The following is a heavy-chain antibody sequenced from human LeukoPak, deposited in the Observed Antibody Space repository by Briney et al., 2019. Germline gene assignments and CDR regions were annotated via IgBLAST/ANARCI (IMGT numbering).Heavy chain of an antibody. CDR3: LLWSERTYYYYYMDV. V-gene: IGHV3-30*03. CDR1: GFTFSSYG. D-gene: IGHD1-1*01. J-gene: IGHJ6*03. CDR2: ITYEGGSK. Sequence: PGRSLRLSCAASGFTFSSYGMHWVRQAPGKGLEWVAVITYEGGSKYYADSVKGRFTISRDNSKNTLYLQMNSLRAEDTAVYYCLLWSERTYYYYYMDVWGKGTTVTVSS.